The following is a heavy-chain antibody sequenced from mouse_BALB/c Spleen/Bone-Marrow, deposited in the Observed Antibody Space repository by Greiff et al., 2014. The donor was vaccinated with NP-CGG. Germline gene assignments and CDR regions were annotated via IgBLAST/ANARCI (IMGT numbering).Heavy chain of an antibody. J-gene: IGHJ4*01. V-gene: IGHV14-3*02. D-gene: IGHD4-1*01. CDR1: GFNIKDTY. CDR3: ARWEYYAMDY. Sequence: EVQLQQSWAELVKPGAPVKLSCTASGFNIKDTYMHWVKQRPEQGLEWIGRIDPANGNTKYDPKFQGKATITADTSSNTAYLQLSSLTSEDTAVYYCARWEYYAMDYWGQGTSVTVSS. CDR2: IDPANGNT.